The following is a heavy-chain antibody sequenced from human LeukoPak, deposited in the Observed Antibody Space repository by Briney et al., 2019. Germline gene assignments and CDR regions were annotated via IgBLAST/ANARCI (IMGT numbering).Heavy chain of an antibody. Sequence: SETLSLTCAVSGGSISSGGYSWSWIRQPPGKGLEWIGYIYHSGSTYYNPSLKSRVTISVDRSKNQFSLKLSSVTAADTAVYYCAKGHYYGSGSLDYWGQGTLVTVSS. D-gene: IGHD3-10*01. CDR2: IYHSGST. CDR3: AKGHYYGSGSLDY. CDR1: GGSISSGGYS. V-gene: IGHV4-30-2*01. J-gene: IGHJ4*02.